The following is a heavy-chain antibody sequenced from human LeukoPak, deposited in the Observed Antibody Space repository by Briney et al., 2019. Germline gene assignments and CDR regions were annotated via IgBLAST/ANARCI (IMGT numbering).Heavy chain of an antibody. D-gene: IGHD3-22*01. CDR3: ARDYYYDSSGSPAFDP. J-gene: IGHJ5*02. CDR2: IIPIFGTA. Sequence: SVKVSCKASGGTFSSYAISWVRQAPGQGLEWMGGIIPIFGTANYAQKSQGRVTITADESTSTAYMELSSLRSEDTAVYYCARDYYYDSSGSPAFDPWGQGTLVTVSS. CDR1: GGTFSSYA. V-gene: IGHV1-69*13.